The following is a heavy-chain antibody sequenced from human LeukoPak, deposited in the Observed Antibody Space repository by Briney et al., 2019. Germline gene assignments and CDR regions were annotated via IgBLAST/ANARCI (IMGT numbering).Heavy chain of an antibody. CDR1: GFTFSGSA. V-gene: IGHV3-73*01. Sequence: GGSLKLSCAASGFTFSGSAMYWVRQASGKGLEWVGRIRSKADSYATTYAASVKGRFTISRDNAKNSLYLQMNSLRAEDTAVYYCARSPLYDSSGRISYYFDYWGQGTLVTVSS. D-gene: IGHD3-22*01. CDR2: IRSKADSYAT. CDR3: ARSPLYDSSGRISYYFDY. J-gene: IGHJ4*02.